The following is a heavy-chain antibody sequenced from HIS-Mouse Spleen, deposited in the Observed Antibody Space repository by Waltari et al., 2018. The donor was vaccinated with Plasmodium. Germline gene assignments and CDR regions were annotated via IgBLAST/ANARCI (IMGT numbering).Heavy chain of an antibody. V-gene: IGHV4-34*01. CDR3: ARVTSSGVYWYFDL. Sequence: QVQLQQWGAGLLKPSETLSLTCAVYGGSFSGYYWRRVRPPPGKGLEWIGEINHSGSTNYNPSLKSRVTISVDTSKNQFSLKLSSVTAADTAVYYCARVTSSGVYWYFDLWGRGTLVTVSS. J-gene: IGHJ2*01. D-gene: IGHD3-3*01. CDR1: GGSFSGYY. CDR2: INHSGST.